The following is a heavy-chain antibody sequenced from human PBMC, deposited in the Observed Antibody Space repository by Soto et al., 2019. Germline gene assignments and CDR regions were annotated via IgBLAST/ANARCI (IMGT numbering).Heavy chain of an antibody. CDR3: ARDQLEGNWFDP. V-gene: IGHV4-30-2*01. J-gene: IGHJ5*02. CDR1: GGSISSGGYS. D-gene: IGHD1-1*01. Sequence: QLQLQESGSGLVRPSQTLSLTCAVSGGSISSGGYSWNWIRQPPGKGLEWIGYIYHSGSTLYNPSLKSGVTIPVDKSKNQSSLKLSSVTAADTAVYYCARDQLEGNWFDPWGQGTLVTVSS. CDR2: IYHSGST.